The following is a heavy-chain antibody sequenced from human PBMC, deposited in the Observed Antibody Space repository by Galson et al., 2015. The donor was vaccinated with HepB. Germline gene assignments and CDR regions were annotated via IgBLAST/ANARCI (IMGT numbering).Heavy chain of an antibody. J-gene: IGHJ3*02. CDR2: TYYRSKWYI. CDR3: ATMYSTAWDASDAFDT. CDR1: GDSVSSNSAA. Sequence: CAISGDSVSSNSAAWHRIRQSPSRGLEWLGRTYYRSKWYIDYAVSVKSRITINPDTSKNHFSLQLHSVTPEDTAVYYCATMYSTAWDASDAFDTWGQGTIVTVSS. D-gene: IGHD6-19*01. V-gene: IGHV6-1*01.